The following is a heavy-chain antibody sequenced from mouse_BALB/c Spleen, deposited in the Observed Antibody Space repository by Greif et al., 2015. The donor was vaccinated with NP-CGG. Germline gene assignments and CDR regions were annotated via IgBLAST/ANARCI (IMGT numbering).Heavy chain of an antibody. CDR2: INPYNGGT. J-gene: IGHJ4*01. D-gene: IGHD1-1*01. Sequence: DVQLQESGPELVKPGASMKISCKASGYSFTGYTMNWVKQSHGKNLEWIGLINPYNGGTSYNQKFKGKATLTVDKSSSTAYMELLSLTSEDSAVYYCARGRNYGSSPYAMDYWGQGTSVTVSS. V-gene: IGHV1-18*01. CDR3: ARGRNYGSSPYAMDY. CDR1: GYSFTGYT.